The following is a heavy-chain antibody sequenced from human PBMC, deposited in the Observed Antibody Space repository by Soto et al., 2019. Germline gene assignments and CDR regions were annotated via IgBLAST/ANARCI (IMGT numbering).Heavy chain of an antibody. Sequence: ASVKVSCKASGYPFTSYEINWVRQATGQGLEWMGWINGYTGNTNYAQKFQGRVTMTTDTSTNTAYLDLWTLISDDTAVYYCARSWVTGKGGIDVWGQGTTVTVSS. V-gene: IGHV1-18*01. J-gene: IGHJ6*02. CDR2: INGYTGNT. D-gene: IGHD3-16*01. CDR3: ARSWVTGKGGIDV. CDR1: GYPFTSYE.